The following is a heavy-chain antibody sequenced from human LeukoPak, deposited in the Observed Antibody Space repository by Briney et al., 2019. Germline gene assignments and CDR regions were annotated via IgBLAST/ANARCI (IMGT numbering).Heavy chain of an antibody. V-gene: IGHV3-11*01. Sequence: PGGALRLSRAASGFTFSDYYMSWIRQAPGRGLGWVSYISSSGSTTYYADSVKGRYTITRDNAKNSLYLQMTRLRAEDTVVYYGASGGARGFTCGEYDYWGQGNLATVT. CDR3: ASGGARGFTCGEYDY. CDR2: ISSSGSTT. J-gene: IGHJ4*02. CDR1: GFTFSDYY. D-gene: IGHD4-17*01.